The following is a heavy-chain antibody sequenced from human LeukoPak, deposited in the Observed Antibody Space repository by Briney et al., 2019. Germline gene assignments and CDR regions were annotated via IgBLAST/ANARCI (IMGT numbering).Heavy chain of an antibody. D-gene: IGHD2-21*01. J-gene: IGHJ3*02. CDR3: ARDQDSGAAFDI. Sequence: PGGSLRLSCAASGFTFSSYSMNWVRQAPGKGLEWVSSISSSSSYIYYADSVKGRFTISRDNAKNSLHLQMNSLRAEDTALYYCARDQDSGAAFDIWGQGTMVTVSS. CDR1: GFTFSSYS. V-gene: IGHV3-21*04. CDR2: ISSSSSYI.